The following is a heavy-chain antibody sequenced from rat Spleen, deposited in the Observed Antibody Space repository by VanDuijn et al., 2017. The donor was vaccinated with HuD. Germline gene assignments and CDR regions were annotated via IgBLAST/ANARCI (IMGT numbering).Heavy chain of an antibody. CDR2: IPNTGGKT. D-gene: IGHD4-3*01. Sequence: EVQLVESGGGLVQPGRSLRLSCAASGFTFSDYYMAWIRQAPGRGLEWVASIPNTGGKTYYPDSVKGRFTISRDNAKSTLYLQMDSLRSEDTATYYCARRGSGYRLNWFAYWGQGVMVTVSS. J-gene: IGHJ2*01. V-gene: IGHV5-25*01. CDR3: ARRGSGYRLNWFAY. CDR1: GFTFSDYY.